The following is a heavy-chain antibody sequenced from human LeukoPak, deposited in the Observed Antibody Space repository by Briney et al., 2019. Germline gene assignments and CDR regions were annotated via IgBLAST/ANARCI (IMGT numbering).Heavy chain of an antibody. D-gene: IGHD1-26*01. CDR2: IYSGGST. Sequence: GGSLRLPCAASGFTVSSNYMSWVRQAPGKGLEWVSVIYSGGSTYYADSVKGRFTISRDNSKNTLYLQMNSLRAEDTAVYYCARGTRNSGSSWYFDYWGQGTLVTVSS. CDR3: ARGTRNSGSSWYFDY. J-gene: IGHJ4*02. V-gene: IGHV3-66*01. CDR1: GFTVSSNY.